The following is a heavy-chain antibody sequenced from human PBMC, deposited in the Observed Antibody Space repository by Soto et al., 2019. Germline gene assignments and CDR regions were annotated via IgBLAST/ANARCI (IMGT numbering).Heavy chain of an antibody. CDR3: VIERIGWLICSGTSCLDY. CDR1: GFTFRNYW. V-gene: IGHV3-7*03. CDR2: IKDDGNEK. D-gene: IGHD2-2*01. Sequence: GGSLRLSCAASGFTFRNYWMSWVRQDPGKGLEWVANIKDDGNEKYSVDSVRGRFTISRDNAQNSLYLQMNSLRVEDTAIYYCVIERIGWLICSGTSCLDYWGQGTRVTVS. J-gene: IGHJ4*02.